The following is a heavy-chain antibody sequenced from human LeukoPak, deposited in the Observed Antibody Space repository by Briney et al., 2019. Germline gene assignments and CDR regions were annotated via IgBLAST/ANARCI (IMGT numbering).Heavy chain of an antibody. D-gene: IGHD6-19*01. V-gene: IGHV3-7*01. CDR1: GFTFSRHW. CDR3: ARTVPGHPDDYFDF. Sequence: GGSLRLSCAASGFTFSRHWMSWVRHAPGKGLERVAHMNQDGSAIYSVDSVKGRFTISRDNDKNSLYLHMSGLTVADTALYYCARTVPGHPDDYFDFWGQGTLVTVSS. J-gene: IGHJ4*02. CDR2: MNQDGSAI.